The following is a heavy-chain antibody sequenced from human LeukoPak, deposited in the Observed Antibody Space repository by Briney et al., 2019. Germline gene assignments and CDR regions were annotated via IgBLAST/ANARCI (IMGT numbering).Heavy chain of an antibody. Sequence: SETLSLTCTVSGGSINSISYYWGWIRQPPGKGLEWIGSMYYSGITYYNPSLKGRVTIFVDTSKNQFSLKLSSVTAADTAVYYCARHPDNDFWSGYEDYWGQGTLVTVSS. CDR2: MYYSGIT. CDR3: ARHPDNDFWSGYEDY. CDR1: GGSINSISYY. J-gene: IGHJ4*02. D-gene: IGHD3-3*01. V-gene: IGHV4-39*01.